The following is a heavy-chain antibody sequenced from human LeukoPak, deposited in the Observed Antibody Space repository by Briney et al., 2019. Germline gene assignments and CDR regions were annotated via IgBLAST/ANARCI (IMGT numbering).Heavy chain of an antibody. D-gene: IGHD3-16*02. CDR2: IYYSGST. Sequence: PSETLSLTCTVSGGSISSSSYYWGWIRQPPGKGLEWIGSIYYSGSTYYNPSLKSRVTISVDTSKNQFSLKLSSVTAADTAVYYCARDDGEGGSYRRNWFDPWGQGTLVTVSS. CDR3: ARDDGEGGSYRRNWFDP. CDR1: GGSISSSSYY. J-gene: IGHJ5*02. V-gene: IGHV4-39*07.